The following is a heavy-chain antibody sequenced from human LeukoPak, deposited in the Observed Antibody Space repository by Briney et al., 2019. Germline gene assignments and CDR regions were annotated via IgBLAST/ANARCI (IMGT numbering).Heavy chain of an antibody. CDR1: GFTFSSYA. D-gene: IGHD1-26*01. CDR3: AKDLLYSGSYFDY. Sequence: GGSLRLSCAASGFTFSSYAMNWVRQAPGKGLEWVSTISGSGGSTYYADSVKGRFTISRDNSKNTLYLQMNSLRAEDTAVYYCAKDLLYSGSYFDYWGQGTLVTVSS. CDR2: ISGSGGST. J-gene: IGHJ4*02. V-gene: IGHV3-23*01.